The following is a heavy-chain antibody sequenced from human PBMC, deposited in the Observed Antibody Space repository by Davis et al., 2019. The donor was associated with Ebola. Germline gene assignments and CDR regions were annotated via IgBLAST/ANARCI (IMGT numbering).Heavy chain of an antibody. D-gene: IGHD2-21*02. J-gene: IGHJ4*02. CDR1: GFTFSDYY. Sequence: SLKISCAASGFTFSDYYMSWIRQAPGKGLEWVSYISSSGSTIYYADSVKGRFTISRDNSKNSLYLQMNSLRTEDTALYYCGKADCGGDCRVVDYWGQGTLVTVSS. CDR3: GKADCGGDCRVVDY. V-gene: IGHV3-11*01. CDR2: ISSSGSTI.